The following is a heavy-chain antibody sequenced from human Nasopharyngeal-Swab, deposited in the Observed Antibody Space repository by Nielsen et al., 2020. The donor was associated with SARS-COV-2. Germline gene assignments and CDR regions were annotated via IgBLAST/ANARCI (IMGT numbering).Heavy chain of an antibody. Sequence: GESLKISCAVSGLTVSSTYMSWVRQAPGKGLEWVSVTEIGGITHYADSVKGRFTISRDSSTNTLYLQMNSLRVEDTAVYYCARDLGGGYCTTTNCPGSWGQGTLVTVSS. J-gene: IGHJ1*01. V-gene: IGHV3-53*01. CDR1: GLTVSSTY. CDR2: TEIGGIT. D-gene: IGHD2-2*01. CDR3: ARDLGGGYCTTTNCPGS.